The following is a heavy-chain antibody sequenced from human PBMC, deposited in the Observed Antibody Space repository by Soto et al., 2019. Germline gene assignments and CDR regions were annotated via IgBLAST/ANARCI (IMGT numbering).Heavy chain of an antibody. CDR2: ISPYTGNT. J-gene: IGHJ6*02. Sequence: QVQLVQSGDEVKKPGASVKVSCKASGYIFVNYGIAWVRQAPGQGLGWMGWISPYTGNTNSATKIEGRITMTTDTSTSTAYMDLGSLTSDDTAVYYCVMVDNYVTPTPQDVWGQGTTVTVSS. CDR1: GYIFVNYG. CDR3: VMVDNYVTPTPQDV. D-gene: IGHD3-16*01. V-gene: IGHV1-18*01.